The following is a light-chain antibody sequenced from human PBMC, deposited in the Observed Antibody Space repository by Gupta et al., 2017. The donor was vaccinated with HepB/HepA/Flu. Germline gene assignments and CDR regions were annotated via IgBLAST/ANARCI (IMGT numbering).Light chain of an antibody. CDR2: SAS. CDR3: RQFNNYPPVT. V-gene: IGKV1-9*01. J-gene: IGKJ4*01. CDR1: HGTTNY. Sequence: DIQLTQSPSFLSASVGDRVTITCRASHGTTNYLAWYQQKPGRAPKLLIYSASTLQSGVTSRFSGTGFGKQFPLTISSRQPEDFATYYCRQFNNYPPVTVGGGTKVDIK.